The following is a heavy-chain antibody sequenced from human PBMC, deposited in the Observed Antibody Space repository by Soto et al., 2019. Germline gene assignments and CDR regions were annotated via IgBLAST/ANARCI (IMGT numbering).Heavy chain of an antibody. V-gene: IGHV4-39*01. CDR2: IYYNGFT. J-gene: IGHJ4*02. CDR3: ARQGDFWSGSGDFDY. D-gene: IGHD3-3*01. CDR1: GGSISSNNYY. Sequence: QLQLHESGPGLVKPSETLSLTCSVSGGSISSNNYYWGWIRQPPGKGLEWIGNIYYNGFTYYNPSLKSRVTIAVDTSKNQFSLKLTSVTANDTAVYYCARQGDFWSGSGDFDYWGQGILVPVSS.